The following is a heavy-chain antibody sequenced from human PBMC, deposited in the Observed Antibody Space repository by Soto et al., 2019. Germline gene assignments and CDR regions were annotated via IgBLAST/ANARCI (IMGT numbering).Heavy chain of an antibody. CDR2: IFLSGNS. Sequence: PSETLSLTCTVSGGSITSGGYSWSWVRQPPGQGPEWISYIFLSGNSHPTPSLKGRVTISIERTRNQFSLKLRYVTAADTATYFFARGGATTVAPLWYFDLWGRGTLVTVSS. J-gene: IGHJ2*01. D-gene: IGHD4-17*01. V-gene: IGHV4-30-2*01. CDR3: ARGGATTVAPLWYFDL. CDR1: GGSITSGGYS.